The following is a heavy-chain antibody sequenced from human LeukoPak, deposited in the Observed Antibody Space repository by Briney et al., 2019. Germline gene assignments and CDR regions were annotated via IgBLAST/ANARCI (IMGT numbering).Heavy chain of an antibody. J-gene: IGHJ4*02. CDR2: IYFRGTT. D-gene: IGHD3-22*01. Sequence: SETLSLTCNVSGGPTTDYYWSWIRQPPGKGLQWIGYIYFRGTTNYNPSFKSRVTISVDTSKNQFSLRLSSVTAADTAVYYCARDRFYDNTGFRRLDFWGQGVLVTVSS. CDR3: ARDRFYDNTGFRRLDF. V-gene: IGHV4-59*01. CDR1: GGPTTDYY.